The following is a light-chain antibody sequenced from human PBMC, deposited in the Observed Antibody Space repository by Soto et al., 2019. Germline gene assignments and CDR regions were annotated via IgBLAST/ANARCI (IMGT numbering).Light chain of an antibody. J-gene: IGKJ1*01. CDR3: QQYQIYSGT. CDR2: AAS. CDR1: QGISSY. V-gene: IGKV1-9*01. Sequence: DIQLTQSPSFLSASVGDRVTITCRASQGISSYLAWYQQKPGTAPKLLIYAASTLQSGVPSRFRGSGSGTELTLTISRLEPEDSETYYGQQYQIYSGTFGQGTKVDIK.